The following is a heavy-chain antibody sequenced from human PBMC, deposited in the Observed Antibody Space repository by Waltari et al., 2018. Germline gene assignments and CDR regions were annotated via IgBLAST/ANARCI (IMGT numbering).Heavy chain of an antibody. J-gene: IGHJ4*02. CDR2: INHSGST. CDR1: GGSFSGYY. V-gene: IGHV4-34*01. CDR3: ARGSPCSGGSCRNTASDY. Sequence: QVQLQQWGAGLLKPSETLSLTCAVYGGSFSGYYWSWLRQPPGKGLEWIGEINHSGSTNYNPSLKSRVTISVDTSKNQFSLKLSSVTAADTAVCYCARGSPCSGGSCRNTASDYWGQGTLVTVSS. D-gene: IGHD2-15*01.